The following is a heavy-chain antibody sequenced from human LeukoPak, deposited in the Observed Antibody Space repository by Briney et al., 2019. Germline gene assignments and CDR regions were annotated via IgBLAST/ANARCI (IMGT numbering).Heavy chain of an antibody. V-gene: IGHV1-69*05. J-gene: IGHJ5*02. CDR2: IIPIFGTA. CDR3: ARGTKERLRFLEGLYNWFDP. D-gene: IGHD3-3*01. CDR1: GGTFSSYA. Sequence: SVKVSCKASGGTFSSYAISWVRQAPGQGLEWMGGIIPIFGTANYAQKFQGRVTITTDESTSTAYMELSSLRSEDTAVYYCARGTKERLRFLEGLYNWFDPWGQGTLVTVSS.